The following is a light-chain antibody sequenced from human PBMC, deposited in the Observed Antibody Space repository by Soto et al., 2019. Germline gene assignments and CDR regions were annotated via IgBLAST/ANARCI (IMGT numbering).Light chain of an antibody. J-gene: IGLJ2*01. CDR2: EVS. CDR3: SSYAGSNNFVV. CDR1: SSDVGGYNY. Sequence: QSALTQHPSASGSPGQSVTISCTGTSSDVGGYNYVSWYQQHPGKAPKLMIYEVSKRPSGVPDRFSGSKSGNTASLTVSGLQADDEADYYCSSYAGSNNFVVFGGGTKVTVL. V-gene: IGLV2-8*01.